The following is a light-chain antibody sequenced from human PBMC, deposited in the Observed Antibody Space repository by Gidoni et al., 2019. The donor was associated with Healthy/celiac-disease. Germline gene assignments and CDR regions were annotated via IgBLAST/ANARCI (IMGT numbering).Light chain of an antibody. Sequence: DIQMTQSPSTLSASVGDRVTITCRASQSISSWLAWYQQKPGKAPKFLIYDASSLESGVPSRFSSSGSGTEFTLTISSLQPDDFATYYCQQYNSYSYTFGQGTKLEIK. CDR1: QSISSW. CDR3: QQYNSYSYT. V-gene: IGKV1-5*01. J-gene: IGKJ2*01. CDR2: DAS.